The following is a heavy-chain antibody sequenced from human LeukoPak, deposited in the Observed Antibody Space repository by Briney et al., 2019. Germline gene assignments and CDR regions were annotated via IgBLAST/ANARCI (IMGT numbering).Heavy chain of an antibody. CDR3: AKDRGSSGWYNWFDP. CDR2: ISWNSGSI. J-gene: IGHJ5*02. V-gene: IGHV3-9*01. Sequence: PGGSLRLSCAASGFTFDDYAMHWVWQAPGKGLEWVSGISWNSGSIGYADSVKGRFTISRDNAKNSLYLQMNSLRAEDTALYYCAKDRGSSGWYNWFDPWGQGTLVTVSS. CDR1: GFTFDDYA. D-gene: IGHD6-19*01.